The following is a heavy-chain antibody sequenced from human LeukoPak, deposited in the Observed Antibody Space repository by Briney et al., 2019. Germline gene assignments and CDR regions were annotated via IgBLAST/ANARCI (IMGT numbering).Heavy chain of an antibody. CDR1: GGTFSSYV. CDR2: INPKSGAT. V-gene: IGHV1-2*02. CDR3: ARGELKMGSGGTYFRW. Sequence: ASVKVSCKASGGTFSSYVISWVRQAPGQGLEWMGWINPKSGATHYAQMFQGRVTMTRDTSISAAYLDLRGLRSDDTAVYYCARGELKMGSGGTYFRWWGQGTLVSVSS. D-gene: IGHD2-15*01. J-gene: IGHJ4*02.